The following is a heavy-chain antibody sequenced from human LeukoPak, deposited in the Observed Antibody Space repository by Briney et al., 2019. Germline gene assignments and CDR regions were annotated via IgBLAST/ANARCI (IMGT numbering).Heavy chain of an antibody. CDR3: AKSITRIVVEPDY. V-gene: IGHV3-30*18. CDR2: ISYDGSDS. J-gene: IGHJ4*02. Sequence: PGRSLRLSCAASGFTFSNYDMHWVRQAPGRGLEWVAIISYDGSDSYYADSVRGRFTISRDNSKSTLYLQMNSLRAEDTAVYYCAKSITRIVVEPDYWGQGTLVTVSS. CDR1: GFTFSNYD. D-gene: IGHD3-22*01.